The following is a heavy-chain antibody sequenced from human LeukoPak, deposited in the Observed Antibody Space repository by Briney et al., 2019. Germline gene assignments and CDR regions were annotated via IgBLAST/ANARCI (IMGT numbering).Heavy chain of an antibody. CDR1: GGTFSSYA. V-gene: IGHV1-69*05. J-gene: IGHJ4*02. Sequence: ASVKVSCKAPGGTFSSYAISWVRQAPGQGLEWMGGIIPIFGTANYAQKFQGRVTITTDESTSTAYMELSSLRSEDTAMYYCARAGVGYCTNGVCYTDDYWGQGTLVTVSS. CDR2: IIPIFGTA. CDR3: ARAGVGYCTNGVCYTDDY. D-gene: IGHD2-8*01.